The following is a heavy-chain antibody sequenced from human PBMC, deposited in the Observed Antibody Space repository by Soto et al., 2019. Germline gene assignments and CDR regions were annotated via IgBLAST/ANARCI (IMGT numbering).Heavy chain of an antibody. Sequence: PSESLSLTCAVSGYCISSGYYWGWIRQPPGKGLEWLGTTYYGASSYYNPSLRSRITILLDASTNQLSLKLSSVTAADTAVYFCVRVAGSASWYETDSWGQGILVTVS. D-gene: IGHD6-13*01. V-gene: IGHV4-38-2*01. CDR2: TYYGASS. CDR1: GYCISSGYY. CDR3: VRVAGSASWYETDS. J-gene: IGHJ4*02.